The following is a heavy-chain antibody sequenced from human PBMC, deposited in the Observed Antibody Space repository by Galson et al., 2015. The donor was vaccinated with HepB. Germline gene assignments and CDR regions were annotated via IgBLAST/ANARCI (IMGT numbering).Heavy chain of an antibody. CDR1: GGTFSSYA. J-gene: IGHJ6*02. D-gene: IGHD2/OR15-2a*01. CDR2: IIPILGIA. Sequence: SVKVSCKASGGTFSSYAISWVRQAPGQGLEWMGRIIPILGIANYAQKFQGRVTITADKSTSTAYMELSSLRSEDTAVYYCALGGGKRIRYYYYGMDVWGQGTTVTVSS. V-gene: IGHV1-69*04. CDR3: ALGGGKRIRYYYYGMDV.